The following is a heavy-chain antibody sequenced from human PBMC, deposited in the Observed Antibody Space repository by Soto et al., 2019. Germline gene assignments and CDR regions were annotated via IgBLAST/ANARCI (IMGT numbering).Heavy chain of an antibody. V-gene: IGHV3-48*03. Sequence: PWGSLRLSCAASGFTFSSSEMNWVRQAPGKGRAWVSYICSSGASIFYADPVRGRFTISRANAKNSLFLQMHSSRAEDAAIYYCVSEDCRTANCPVGVFDYWGQGSLVTVSS. J-gene: IGHJ4*02. CDR1: GFTFSSSE. CDR2: ICSSGASI. D-gene: IGHD1-26*01. CDR3: VSEDCRTANCPVGVFDY.